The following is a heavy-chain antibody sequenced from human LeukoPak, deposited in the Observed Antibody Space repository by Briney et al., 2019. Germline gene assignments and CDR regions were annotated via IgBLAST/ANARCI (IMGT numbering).Heavy chain of an antibody. CDR1: GGSISTAGDY. CDR3: ARESFGLDV. Sequence: SETLSLTCTVSGGSISTAGDYWSWIRQHPGKGLEWIGYSSYSGSTYYNPSLKSRVTISVDTSKNQFSLKLSSVTAADTAVYYCARESFGLDVWGQGTTVTVSS. V-gene: IGHV4-31*03. J-gene: IGHJ6*02. CDR2: SSYSGST.